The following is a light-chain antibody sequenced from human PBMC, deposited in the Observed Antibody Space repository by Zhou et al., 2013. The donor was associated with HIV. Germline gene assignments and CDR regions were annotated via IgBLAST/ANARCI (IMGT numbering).Light chain of an antibody. CDR2: DAS. Sequence: EIVLTQSPATLSLPPGERATLSCRASQSVSSYLAWYQQKPGQAPRLLIYDASNRATGIPARFSGSGSGTDFTLTISSLEPEDFAVYYCQQRNAWPITFGQGTRLEIK. CDR1: QSVSSY. J-gene: IGKJ5*01. V-gene: IGKV3-11*01. CDR3: QQRNAWPIT.